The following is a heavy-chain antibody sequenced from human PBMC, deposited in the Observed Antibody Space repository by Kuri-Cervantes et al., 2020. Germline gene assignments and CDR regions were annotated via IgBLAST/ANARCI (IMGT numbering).Heavy chain of an antibody. CDR1: GFTFSSYS. V-gene: IGHV3-21*01. D-gene: IGHD3-9*01. J-gene: IGHJ4*02. CDR2: ISSSSSYI. Sequence: GESLKISCAASGFTFSSYSMNWVRQAPGKGLEWVSSISSSSSYIYCADSVKGRFTISRGNAKNSLYLQMNSLRAEDTAVYYCARPGPLRYFDWGQGTLVTVSS. CDR3: ARPGPLRYFD.